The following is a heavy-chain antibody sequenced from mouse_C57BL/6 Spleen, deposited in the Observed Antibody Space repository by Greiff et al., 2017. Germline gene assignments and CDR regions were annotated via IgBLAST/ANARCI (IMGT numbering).Heavy chain of an antibody. CDR2: INPSTGGT. CDR3: ARRDDYYYFDY. J-gene: IGHJ2*01. V-gene: IGHV1-42*01. CDR1: GYSFTGYY. Sequence: EVQLVESGPELVKPGASVKISCKASGYSFTGYYMNWVKQSPEKSLEWIGEINPSTGGTTYNQKFKAKATLTVDKSSSTAYLQLKSLTSEDSAVYYCARRDDYYYFDYWGQGTTLTVSS. D-gene: IGHD2-4*01.